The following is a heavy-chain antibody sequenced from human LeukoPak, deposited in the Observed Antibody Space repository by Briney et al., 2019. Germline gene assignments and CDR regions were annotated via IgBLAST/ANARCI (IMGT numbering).Heavy chain of an antibody. V-gene: IGHV1-18*01. D-gene: IGHD3-10*01. CDR3: ARDRSPVLLWFGESYYYYGMDV. CDR2: ISAYNGNT. J-gene: IGHJ6*02. CDR1: GYTFTSYA. Sequence: ASVKVSCKASGYTFTSYAMHWVRQAPGQRLEWMGWISAYNGNTNYAQKLQGRVTMTTDTSTSTAYMELRSLRSDDTAVYYCARDRSPVLLWFGESYYYYGMDVWGQGTTVTVSS.